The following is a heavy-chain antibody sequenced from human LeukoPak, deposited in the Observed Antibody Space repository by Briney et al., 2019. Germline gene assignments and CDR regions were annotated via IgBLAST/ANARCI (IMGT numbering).Heavy chain of an antibody. CDR2: ISYSEST. D-gene: IGHD2-15*01. J-gene: IGHJ6*03. CDR1: GVSISTYY. CDR3: ARGYCSGGSCYSYYYYNYMDV. V-gene: IGHV4-59*12. Sequence: SETLSLTCTVSGVSISTYYWSWIRQPPGKGLEWIGYISYSESTNYNPSLKSRVTISVDTSKNQFSLKLSSVTAADTAVYYCARGYCSGGSCYSYYYYNYMDVWGKGTTVTVS.